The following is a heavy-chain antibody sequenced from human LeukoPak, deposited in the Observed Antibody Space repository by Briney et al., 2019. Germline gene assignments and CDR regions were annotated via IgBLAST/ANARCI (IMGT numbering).Heavy chain of an antibody. CDR3: ARDLRTYYDILTGYYTPGFDY. CDR2: ISSSSSYI. Sequence: PGGSLRLSCAASGFTFSSYAMSWVRQAPGKGLEWVSSISSSSSYIYYADSVKGRFTISRDNAKNSLYLQMNSLRAEDTAVYYCARDLRTYYDILTGYYTPGFDYWGQGTLVTVSS. CDR1: GFTFSSYA. V-gene: IGHV3-21*01. D-gene: IGHD3-9*01. J-gene: IGHJ4*02.